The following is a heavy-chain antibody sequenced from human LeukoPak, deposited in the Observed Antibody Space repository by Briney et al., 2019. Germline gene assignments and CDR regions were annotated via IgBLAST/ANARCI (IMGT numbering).Heavy chain of an antibody. J-gene: IGHJ4*02. D-gene: IGHD2-21*02. CDR3: ARRLLPYYFDY. V-gene: IGHV4-4*09. CDR1: GGSISSYY. CDR2: IYTSGST. Sequence: PSDTLALTCTVSGGSISSYYWSWIRQPPGKGLEWIGYIYTSGSTNYNPSLKSRVTISVDTSKNQFSLKLSSVTAADTAVYYCARRLLPYYFDYWGQGTLVTVSS.